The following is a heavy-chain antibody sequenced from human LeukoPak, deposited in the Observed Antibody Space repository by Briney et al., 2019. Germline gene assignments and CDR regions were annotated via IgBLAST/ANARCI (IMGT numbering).Heavy chain of an antibody. Sequence: GGSLRLSCAASGFTFSSYWMSWVRQAPGKGLEWVANIRQDGSEYYYVDSVKGRFTISRDNAKNSLYLQMNSLRAEDTALYYCAKDLRIAAAGTGDAFDIWGQGTMVTVSS. CDR2: IRQDGSEY. CDR1: GFTFSSYW. CDR3: AKDLRIAAAGTGDAFDI. D-gene: IGHD6-13*01. J-gene: IGHJ3*02. V-gene: IGHV3-7*03.